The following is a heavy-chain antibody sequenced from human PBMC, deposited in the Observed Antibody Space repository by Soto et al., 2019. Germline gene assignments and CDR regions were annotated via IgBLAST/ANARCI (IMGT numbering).Heavy chain of an antibody. J-gene: IGHJ4*02. D-gene: IGHD2-15*01. Sequence: ASVKVSCKASGYTFTGYYMHWVRRAPGQGLEWMGWINPNSGGTNYAQKFQGRVTMTRDTSISTAYMELSRLRSDDTAVYYCARGPDIVVVVAATKFDYWGQGTLVTVSS. CDR3: ARGPDIVVVVAATKFDY. CDR2: INPNSGGT. CDR1: GYTFTGYY. V-gene: IGHV1-2*02.